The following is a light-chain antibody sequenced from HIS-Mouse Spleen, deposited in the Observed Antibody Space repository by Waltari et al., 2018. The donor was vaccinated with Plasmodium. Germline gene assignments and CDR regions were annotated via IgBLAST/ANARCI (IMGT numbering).Light chain of an antibody. CDR1: QSVLYSSNNKNY. Sequence: DIVMTQSPDSLAVSLDERATINCKSSQSVLYSSNNKNYLAWYQQKPGQPPKRLIYWASTRESGVPDRFSGSGSGTDFTLTISSLQAEDVAVYYCQQYYSTPWTFGQGTKVEIK. CDR2: WAS. V-gene: IGKV4-1*01. CDR3: QQYYSTPWT. J-gene: IGKJ1*01.